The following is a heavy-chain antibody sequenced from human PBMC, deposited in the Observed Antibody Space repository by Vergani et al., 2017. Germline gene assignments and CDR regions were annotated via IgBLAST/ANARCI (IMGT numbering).Heavy chain of an antibody. Sequence: VQLVESGGGVVQPGRSLRLSCAASGFTFSSYAMHWVRQAPGKGLEWVAVISYDGSNKYYADSVKGRFTISRDKSKNTLYLQMNSLRAEDTAVYYCARAYENDFWSGPDHLDYWGQGTLVTVSS. V-gene: IGHV3-30-3*01. J-gene: IGHJ4*02. D-gene: IGHD3-3*01. CDR1: GFTFSSYA. CDR2: ISYDGSNK. CDR3: ARAYENDFWSGPDHLDY.